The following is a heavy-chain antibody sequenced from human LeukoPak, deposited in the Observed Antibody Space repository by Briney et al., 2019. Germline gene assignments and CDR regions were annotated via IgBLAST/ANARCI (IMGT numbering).Heavy chain of an antibody. D-gene: IGHD4-11*01. CDR3: ARGPHDYSLDY. Sequence: SETLSLTCAVYGGSFSGYYWSWIRQPPGKGLEWIGEINHSGSTNYNPSLKSRVTISVDTSKNQFSLKLNSVTAADTAVYYCARGPHDYSLDYWGQGTLVTVSS. CDR2: INHSGST. CDR1: GGSFSGYY. V-gene: IGHV4-34*01. J-gene: IGHJ4*02.